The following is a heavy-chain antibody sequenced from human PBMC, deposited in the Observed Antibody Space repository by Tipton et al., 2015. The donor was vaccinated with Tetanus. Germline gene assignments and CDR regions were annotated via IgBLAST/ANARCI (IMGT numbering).Heavy chain of an antibody. Sequence: TLSLTCTVSGGSISSYYWGWIRQPPGKGLEWIGSIYYSGSTYYNPSLKSRVTISVDTSKNQFSLKLSSVTAADTAVYYCARQGIQLWPLNFDYWGQGTLVTVSS. J-gene: IGHJ4*02. CDR1: GGSISSYY. CDR2: IYYSGST. CDR3: ARQGIQLWPLNFDY. D-gene: IGHD5-18*01. V-gene: IGHV4-39*01.